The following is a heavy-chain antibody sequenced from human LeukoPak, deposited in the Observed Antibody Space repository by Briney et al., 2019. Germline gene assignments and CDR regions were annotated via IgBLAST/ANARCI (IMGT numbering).Heavy chain of an antibody. V-gene: IGHV3-15*05. CDR1: GFTFSNAW. CDR3: VKANWSRSVDAFDI. J-gene: IGHJ3*02. Sequence: GGSLRLSCAASGFTFSNAWMSWVRQAPGKGLEWVGRIKSKTDGGTTDYAAPVKGRFTISRDNSKNTLYLQMSSLRAEDTAVYYCVKANWSRSVDAFDIWGQGTLVTVSS. D-gene: IGHD1-1*01. CDR2: IKSKTDGGTT.